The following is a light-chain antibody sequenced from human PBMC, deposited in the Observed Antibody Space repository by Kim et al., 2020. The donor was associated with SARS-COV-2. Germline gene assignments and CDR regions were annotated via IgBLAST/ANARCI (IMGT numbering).Light chain of an antibody. Sequence: DIQLTQSPSTLSASVGDRVTITCRASQTISIWLAWYQQRPGRAPKVLIHRASTLESGVPSRFSGSGSGTEFTLTISSLQPDDFATYFCQQYHDSTPTFGQGTKLAI. CDR1: QTISIW. CDR2: RAS. J-gene: IGKJ2*01. V-gene: IGKV1-5*03. CDR3: QQYHDSTPT.